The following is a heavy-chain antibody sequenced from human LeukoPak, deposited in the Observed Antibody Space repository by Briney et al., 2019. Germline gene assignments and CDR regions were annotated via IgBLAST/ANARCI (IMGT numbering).Heavy chain of an antibody. CDR3: ARDRAWNYFDY. D-gene: IGHD3-3*01. J-gene: IGHJ4*02. V-gene: IGHV3-30*03. CDR2: ISNDGSRK. CDR1: GFTFSRHG. Sequence: GGSLRLSCAPSGFTFSRHGMHWVRQAPGKGLGWVAIISNDGSRKYYAHSVEGRFTISRDNSKNTLYLQMDSLRAEDTAVYYCARDRAWNYFDYWGQGTLVTVSS.